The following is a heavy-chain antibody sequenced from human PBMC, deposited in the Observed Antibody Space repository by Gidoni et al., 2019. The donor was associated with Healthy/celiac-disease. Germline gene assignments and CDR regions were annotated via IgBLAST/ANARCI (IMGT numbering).Heavy chain of an antibody. CDR3: ARDADYYGSGYYYYYGMDV. J-gene: IGHJ6*02. CDR2: ISSSSSNI. D-gene: IGHD3-10*01. CDR1: GFPFSGYS. V-gene: IGHV3-21*01. Sequence: EVQLVESGGGLVKPGGSLRLSWAASGFPFSGYSMNWGRQAPGKGREVVSTISSSSSNIDYADSVKGRVTISRENVKHALYLQMNSLRAEDTAVYYCARDADYYGSGYYYYYGMDVWGQGTTVTVSS.